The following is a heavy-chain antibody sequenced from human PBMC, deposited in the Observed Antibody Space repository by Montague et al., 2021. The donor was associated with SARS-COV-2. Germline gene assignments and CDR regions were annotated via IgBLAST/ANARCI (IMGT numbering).Heavy chain of an antibody. D-gene: IGHD5-24*01. V-gene: IGHV4-34*01. CDR1: GGSLSGYY. CDR3: ARRGYSYYYYGMDV. CDR2: INHSGST. J-gene: IGHJ6*02. Sequence: SETLSLTCAVYGGSLSGYYWSWIRQPPGKGLEWIGEINHSGSTNYIPSLKSRVTISVDTSKNQFSLKLSSVTAADTAVYYCARRGYSYYYYGMDVWGQGTTVTVSS.